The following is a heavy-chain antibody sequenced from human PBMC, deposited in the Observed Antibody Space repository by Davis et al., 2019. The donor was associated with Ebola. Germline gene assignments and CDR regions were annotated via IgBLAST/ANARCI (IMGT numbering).Heavy chain of an antibody. CDR1: NDSISSHY. V-gene: IGHV4-59*11. D-gene: IGHD3-10*01. Sequence: PSETLSLTCTVSNDSISSHYWSWIRQPPGKGLEYIGYIYYSGSTNYNPSLKSRVTISVDTSKNQFSLRLSSVTAADTAVYYCAGTYDSGNYAIDYWGQGTLVTVSS. CDR3: AGTYDSGNYAIDY. CDR2: IYYSGST. J-gene: IGHJ4*02.